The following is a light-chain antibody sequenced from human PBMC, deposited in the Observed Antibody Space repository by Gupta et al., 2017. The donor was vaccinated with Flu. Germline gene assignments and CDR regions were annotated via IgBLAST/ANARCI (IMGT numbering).Light chain of an antibody. J-gene: IGLJ2*01. Sequence: QSALTQPASVSGSPGQSITFSCTGTSSDVGGYNYVSWYQQHPGKVPKVMIYDVTNRPSGVSDRFSGSKSGNTASLTISGLQPEDEADYYCSSYTTSSTVVFGGGTKLTVL. V-gene: IGLV2-14*01. CDR2: DVT. CDR3: SSYTTSSTVV. CDR1: SSDVGGYNY.